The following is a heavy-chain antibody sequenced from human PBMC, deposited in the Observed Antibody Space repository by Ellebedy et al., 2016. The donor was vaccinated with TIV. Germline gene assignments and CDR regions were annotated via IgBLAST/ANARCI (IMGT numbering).Heavy chain of an antibody. J-gene: IGHJ6*02. D-gene: IGHD1-26*01. CDR3: ARDSLPYYYGMDV. CDR2: INHSGST. CDR1: GGSFSGYY. V-gene: IGHV4-34*01. Sequence: SETLSLXXAVYGGSFSGYYWSWIRQPPGKGLEWIGEINHSGSTNYNPSLKSRVTISVDTSKNQFSLKLSSVTAADTAVYYCARDSLPYYYGMDVWGQGTTVTVSS.